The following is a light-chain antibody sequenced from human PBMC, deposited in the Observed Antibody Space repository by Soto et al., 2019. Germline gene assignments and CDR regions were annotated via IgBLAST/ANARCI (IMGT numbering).Light chain of an antibody. CDR1: KTVSSNF. J-gene: IGKJ5*01. Sequence: EIVLTQSPGTMSLSPGARATLSCRASKTVSSNFLAWYQQKPGQAPRLLIYGASNRATGIPDRFSGSGSGTDFTLTISRLEPEDFAVFYCQQYGSSFITFGQGTRLEIK. CDR2: GAS. CDR3: QQYGSSFIT. V-gene: IGKV3-20*01.